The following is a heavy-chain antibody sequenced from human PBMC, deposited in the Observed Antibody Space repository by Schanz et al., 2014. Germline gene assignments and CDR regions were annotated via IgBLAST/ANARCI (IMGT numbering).Heavy chain of an antibody. CDR2: VFPNGIT. Sequence: QVQLQESGPGLVKPSQTLSLTCTVSGGSIRSGTYYWSWIRQPAGKALEWVGRVFPNGITNYNPTLKSKSPISLNTPKSQFSLTLAYQTAADAAVYYGARDTTWRLDLWGRGTLVTVSS. CDR3: ARDTTWRLDL. D-gene: IGHD1-1*01. CDR1: GGSIRSGTYY. V-gene: IGHV4-61*02. J-gene: IGHJ2*01.